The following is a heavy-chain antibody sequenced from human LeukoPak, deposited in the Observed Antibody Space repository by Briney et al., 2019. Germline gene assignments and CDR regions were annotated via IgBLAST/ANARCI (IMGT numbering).Heavy chain of an antibody. CDR2: IGPTGTDR. D-gene: IGHD1-14*01. CDR3: ATETIGRHYDY. CDR1: GFAFSSCG. Sequence: GGSLRLSCAASGFAFSSCGFNWVRQAPGKGLEWVSSIGPTGTDRYYADSVRGRFTISRDNAKNSMYLQMDGLRDEDTAVYYCATETIGRHYDYWGQGTLLTVSS. J-gene: IGHJ4*02. V-gene: IGHV3-21*01.